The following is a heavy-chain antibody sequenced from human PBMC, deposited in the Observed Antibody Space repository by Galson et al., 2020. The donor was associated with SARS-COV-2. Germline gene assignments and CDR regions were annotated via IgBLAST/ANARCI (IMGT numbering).Heavy chain of an antibody. J-gene: IGHJ4*02. CDR1: GGSISSYY. D-gene: IGHD3-10*01. V-gene: IGHV4-4*07. CDR2: IYTSGST. CDR3: ARDHYYGSGIEYLHSFDY. Sequence: SETLSLTCTVSGGSISSYYWSWIRQPAGKGLEWIGRIYTSGSTNYNPSLKSRVTMSVDTSKNQFSLKLSSVTAADTAVYYCARDHYYGSGIEYLHSFDYWGQGTLVTVSS.